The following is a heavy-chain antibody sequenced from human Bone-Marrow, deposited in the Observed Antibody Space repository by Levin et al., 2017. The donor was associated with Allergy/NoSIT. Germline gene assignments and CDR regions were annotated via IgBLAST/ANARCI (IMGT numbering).Heavy chain of an antibody. CDR2: IYYSGST. CDR1: GGSVSSGSYY. J-gene: IGHJ5*02. V-gene: IGHV4-61*01. Sequence: SQTLSLTCTVSGGSVSSGSYYWSWIRQPPGKGLEWIGYIYYSGSTNYNPSLKSRVTISVDTSKNQFSLKLSSVTAADTAVYYCARTEPNWFDPWGQGTLVTVSS. CDR3: ARTEPNWFDP. D-gene: IGHD1-14*01.